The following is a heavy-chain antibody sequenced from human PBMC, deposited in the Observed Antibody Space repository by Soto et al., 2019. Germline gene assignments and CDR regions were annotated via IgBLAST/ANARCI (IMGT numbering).Heavy chain of an antibody. CDR1: GFTFSNYW. V-gene: IGHV3-74*01. Sequence: GGSLRLSCAASGFTFSNYWMHWVRQSPGEGLVWVAHIDNDGTNTNYAASVKGRFTISRDNDKNMLYLQMNSLSADDTAVYYCARDCCAAHFDSWGQGALVTVSS. J-gene: IGHJ4*02. CDR2: IDNDGTNT. CDR3: ARDCCAAHFDS. D-gene: IGHD2-15*01.